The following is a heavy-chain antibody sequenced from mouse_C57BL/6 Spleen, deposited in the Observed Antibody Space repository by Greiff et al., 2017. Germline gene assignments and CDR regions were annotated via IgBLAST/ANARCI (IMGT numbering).Heavy chain of an antibody. CDR2: IRNKANGYTT. V-gene: IGHV7-3*01. CDR3: ARWGGNYGYFDV. Sequence: EVMLVESGGGLVQPGGSLSLSCAASGFTFTDYYMSWVRQPPGKALEWLGFIRNKANGYTTEYSASVKGRFTISRDNSQSILYLQMNALRAEDSATYYCARWGGNYGYFDVWGTGTTVTVSS. D-gene: IGHD1-1*02. J-gene: IGHJ1*03. CDR1: GFTFTDYY.